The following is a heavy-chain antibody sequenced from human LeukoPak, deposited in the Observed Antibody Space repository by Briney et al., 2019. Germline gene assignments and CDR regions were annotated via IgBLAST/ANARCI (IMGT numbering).Heavy chain of an antibody. CDR1: GFTFSSYA. V-gene: IGHV3-23*01. D-gene: IGHD2-15*01. CDR2: ISGSGGST. Sequence: GGSLRLSCAASGFTFSSYAMSWVRQAPGKGLEWVSAISGSGGSTYYAGSVKGRFTISRDNSKNTLYLQMNSLRAEDTAVYYCAKDLGCSGGSCYSSIFDYWGQGTLVTVSS. J-gene: IGHJ4*02. CDR3: AKDLGCSGGSCYSSIFDY.